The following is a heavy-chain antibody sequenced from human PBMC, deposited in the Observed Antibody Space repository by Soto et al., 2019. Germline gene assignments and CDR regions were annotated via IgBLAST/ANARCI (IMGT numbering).Heavy chain of an antibody. J-gene: IGHJ6*02. CDR3: ARSRRDGYNYRYYYYGMDV. V-gene: IGHV3-30-3*01. CDR1: GFTFSSYA. CDR2: ISYDGSNK. Sequence: GGSLILSCAASGFTFSSYAMHWVRQAPGKGLEWVAVISYDGSNKYYADSVKGRFTISRDNSKNTLYLQMNSLRAEDTAVYYCARSRRDGYNYRYYYYGMDVWGQGTTVTVSS. D-gene: IGHD5-12*01.